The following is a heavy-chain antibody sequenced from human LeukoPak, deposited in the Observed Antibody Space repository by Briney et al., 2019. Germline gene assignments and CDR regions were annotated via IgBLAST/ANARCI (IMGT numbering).Heavy chain of an antibody. Sequence: ASVKVSCKASGYTFISYDIDWVRQVTGQGLEWMGWMSPKSGNTDYAQKFKGRVTMTRNTSINTAYLELSSLTSDDTAVYFCARGRVSSSTWYSTYYYYFYMDVWGKGTTVTVSS. J-gene: IGHJ6*03. CDR1: GYTFISYD. V-gene: IGHV1-8*01. CDR3: ARGRVSSSTWYSTYYYYFYMDV. CDR2: MSPKSGNT. D-gene: IGHD1-1*01.